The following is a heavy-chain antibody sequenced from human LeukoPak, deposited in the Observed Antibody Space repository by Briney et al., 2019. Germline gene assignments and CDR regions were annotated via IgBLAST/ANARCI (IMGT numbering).Heavy chain of an antibody. CDR2: ITAGNGNT. Sequence: ASVKVSCKASGYSFSSYDIGWVRQAPRQGLEWMGWITAGNGNTNYAQKVQGRVTMTTDTSTSTAYMELRSLRSDDTAVYFCARDLARGYSYGYNAFDIWGQGTMVTVSS. CDR1: GYSFSSYD. D-gene: IGHD5-18*01. V-gene: IGHV1-18*01. J-gene: IGHJ3*02. CDR3: ARDLARGYSYGYNAFDI.